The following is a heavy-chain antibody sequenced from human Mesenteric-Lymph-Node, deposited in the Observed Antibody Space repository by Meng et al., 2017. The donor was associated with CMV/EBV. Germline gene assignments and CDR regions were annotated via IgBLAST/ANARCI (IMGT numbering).Heavy chain of an antibody. CDR1: FTVSSNY. CDR3: ARWYSSGWYPARDAFDI. D-gene: IGHD6-19*01. J-gene: IGHJ3*02. Sequence: FTVSSNYMSWVRQAPGKGLEWVSVIYSGGSTYYADSVKGRFTISRDNSKNTLYLQMNSLRAEDTAVYYCARWYSSGWYPARDAFDIWGQGTMVTVSS. CDR2: IYSGGST. V-gene: IGHV3-53*01.